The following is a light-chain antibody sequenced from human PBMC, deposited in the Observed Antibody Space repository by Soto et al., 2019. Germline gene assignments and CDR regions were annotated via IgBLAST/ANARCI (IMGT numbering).Light chain of an antibody. CDR1: QSVSGH. J-gene: IGKJ1*01. Sequence: EIVLTQSPGTLSLSPGERATLSCRASQSVSGHLAWYQQKPGQAPRLLIYSVSSRATGIPDRFSGSGSGTDFTLTITTLEXEDFAVYYCQHYGSSLWTFGQGTKVEIK. V-gene: IGKV3-20*01. CDR2: SVS. CDR3: QHYGSSLWT.